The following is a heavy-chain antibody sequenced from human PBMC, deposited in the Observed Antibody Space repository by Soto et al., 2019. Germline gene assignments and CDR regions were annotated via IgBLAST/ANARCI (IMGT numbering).Heavy chain of an antibody. CDR3: ARVGGSGTYYNLFFDY. D-gene: IGHD3-10*01. CDR1: GGSISSYY. CDR2: IDYSGST. V-gene: IGHV4-59*01. Sequence: PSETLSLTCTVSGGSISSYYWSWIRQPPGKGLEWIGYIDYSGSTNYNPSLKSRVTISVDTSKNQFSLKLNSVTAADTAVYYCARVGGSGTYYNLFFDYWGQGTLVTVSS. J-gene: IGHJ4*02.